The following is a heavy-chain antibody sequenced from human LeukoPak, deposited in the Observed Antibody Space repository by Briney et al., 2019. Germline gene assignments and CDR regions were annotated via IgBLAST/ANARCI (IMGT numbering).Heavy chain of an antibody. CDR3: AKGEFPLDAFHI. CDR2: ISPYRGKT. Sequence: GASVKVSCKSSGYNFDNYGIGWVRQAPGQGLECMGWISPYRGKTNYGQKLQGRVTMTTDTSTNTAYQEFRRRTIDDPAIYSYAKGEFPLDAFHIWG. D-gene: IGHD3-10*01. CDR1: GYNFDNYG. V-gene: IGHV1-18*01. J-gene: IGHJ3*02.